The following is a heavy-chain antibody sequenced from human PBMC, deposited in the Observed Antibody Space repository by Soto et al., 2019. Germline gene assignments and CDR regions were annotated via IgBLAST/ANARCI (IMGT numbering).Heavy chain of an antibody. V-gene: IGHV1-46*03. Sequence: QVQLVQSGAEVKKPGASVKVSCKASGYTFTSYYMHWVRQAPGQGLEWMGRINPSGGSTSYAQKFQGRVTMTRDTSTSTVYMELSSLRSEDTAVYYCASGRLAPDYYMDVWGKGTPVTVSS. D-gene: IGHD1-1*01. CDR3: ASGRLAPDYYMDV. J-gene: IGHJ6*03. CDR2: INPSGGST. CDR1: GYTFTSYY.